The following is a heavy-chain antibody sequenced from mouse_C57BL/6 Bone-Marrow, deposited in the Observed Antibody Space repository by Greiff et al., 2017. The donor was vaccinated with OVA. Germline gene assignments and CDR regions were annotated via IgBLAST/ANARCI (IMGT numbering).Heavy chain of an antibody. J-gene: IGHJ1*03. CDR3: ARHGVTTVVAKGYWYFDV. V-gene: IGHV2-6-1*01. D-gene: IGHD1-1*01. CDR1: GFSLTSYG. CDR2: IWSDGST. Sequence: GQLQESGPGLVAPSQSLSITCTVSGFSLTSYGVHWVRQPPGKGLEWLVVIWSDGSTTYNSALKSRLSISKDNSKSQVFLKMNSRQTDDTAMYYCARHGVTTVVAKGYWYFDVWGTGTTVTVSS.